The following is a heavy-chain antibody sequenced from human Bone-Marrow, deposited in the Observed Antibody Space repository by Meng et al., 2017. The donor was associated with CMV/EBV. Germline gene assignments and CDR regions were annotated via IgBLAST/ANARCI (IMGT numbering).Heavy chain of an antibody. CDR1: GFTFSTYA. Sequence: GESLKISCGTSGFTFSTYAMHWVRQAPGKGLEWVAVISYDGSNKYYADSVKGRFTISRDNSKNTLYLQMNSLRAEDTAVYYCARGQYCSSTSCSTGYYYYGMDVWGQGTTVTVYS. J-gene: IGHJ6*02. CDR3: ARGQYCSSTSCSTGYYYYGMDV. CDR2: ISYDGSNK. D-gene: IGHD2-2*01. V-gene: IGHV3-30-3*01.